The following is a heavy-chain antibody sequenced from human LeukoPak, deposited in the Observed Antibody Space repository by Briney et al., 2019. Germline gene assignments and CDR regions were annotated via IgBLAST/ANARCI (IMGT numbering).Heavy chain of an antibody. CDR2: ISAYNGNT. CDR1: GYTFSSFG. CDR3: ARDMIVVAATKDAFDI. J-gene: IGHJ3*02. V-gene: IGHV1-18*01. D-gene: IGHD3-22*01. Sequence: ASVKVYCKAFGYTFSSFGINWVRQAPGQGLEWMGWISAYNGNTNYAQKFQGRVTMTTDTSTSTSYMELRSLTSDDTAVYYCARDMIVVAATKDAFDIWGQGTMVTVSS.